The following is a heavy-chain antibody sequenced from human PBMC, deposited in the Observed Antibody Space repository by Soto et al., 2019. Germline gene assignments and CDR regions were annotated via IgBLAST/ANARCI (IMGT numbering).Heavy chain of an antibody. D-gene: IGHD4-4*01. CDR1: GFTFNRYW. J-gene: IGHJ4*02. CDR2: INQDGSEK. CDR3: ARGGYDYSNPFDY. V-gene: IGHV3-7*04. Sequence: EVQLVESGGGLVQPGGSLRLSCAASGFTFNRYWMKWVRQAPGRGLEWMGNINQDGSEKHYVDSVKGQFTISRDNAKDSGYLQMNSLKAEDTAMYYCARGGYDYSNPFDYWGQGTLVTVSS.